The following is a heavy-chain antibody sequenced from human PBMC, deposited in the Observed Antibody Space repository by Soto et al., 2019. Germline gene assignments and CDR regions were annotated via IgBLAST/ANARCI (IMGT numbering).Heavy chain of an antibody. CDR1: GFTFSSHW. V-gene: IGHV3-7*01. D-gene: IGHD3-22*01. J-gene: IGHJ4*02. Sequence: LRLSCAASGFTFSSHWMSWVRQAPGKWLEWVANIKVDGSEKYYVDSVRGRFSISRDNAKDSLFLQMNSLRADDSAVYYCTRDSYDSSGYYNDFFDYWGQGTLVTVS. CDR3: TRDSYDSSGYYNDFFDY. CDR2: IKVDGSEK.